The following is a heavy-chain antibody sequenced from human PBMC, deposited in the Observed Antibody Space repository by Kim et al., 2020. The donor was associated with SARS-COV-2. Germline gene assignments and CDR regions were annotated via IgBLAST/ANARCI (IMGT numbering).Heavy chain of an antibody. CDR3: VRGGGRDANNCDS. CDR1: GFTFSKYW. D-gene: IGHD1-26*01. Sequence: GGSLRLSCAASGFTFSKYWMTWVRQAPGKGLEWVANIKERGTEKYYVDSVTGRFTISRDNAKNSLYLHMNSLRAEDTAVYYCVRGGGRDANNCDSWGQGTLVIVSS. CDR2: IKERGTEK. V-gene: IGHV3-7*03. J-gene: IGHJ5*01.